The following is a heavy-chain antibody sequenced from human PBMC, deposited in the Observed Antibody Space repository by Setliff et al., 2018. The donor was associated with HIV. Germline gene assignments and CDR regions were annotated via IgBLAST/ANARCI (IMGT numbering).Heavy chain of an antibody. Sequence: GGSLRLSCAASGFTVSGYYMAWVRQAPGKGLEWVSTIYSGGSTYHADSVKGRFTLSRDSSKNTLSLQVNSLRPEDTAVYYCARVRLYNAALDYWGQGTLVTVSS. D-gene: IGHD3-10*01. CDR1: GFTVSGYY. CDR3: ARVRLYNAALDY. CDR2: IYSGGST. J-gene: IGHJ4*02. V-gene: IGHV3-66*02.